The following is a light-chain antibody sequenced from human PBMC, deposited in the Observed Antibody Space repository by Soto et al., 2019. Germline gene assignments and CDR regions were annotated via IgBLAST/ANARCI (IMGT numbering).Light chain of an antibody. V-gene: IGKV3-20*01. CDR2: GAS. CDR1: QSVSSSF. Sequence: EIVLTQSPGTLSLSPGERATLSCRASQSVSSSFLAWYQQKPGQAPRLLIYGASSRSTGIPDRFSGSGSGTDFTLTISRLEPEDFAVYYCQQYDSSPCTFGQVTKVEIK. J-gene: IGKJ1*01. CDR3: QQYDSSPCT.